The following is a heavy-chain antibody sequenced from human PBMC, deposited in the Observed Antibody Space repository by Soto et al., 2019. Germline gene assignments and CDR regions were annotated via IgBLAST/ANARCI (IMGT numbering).Heavy chain of an antibody. J-gene: IGHJ6*02. CDR2: IKFDGSNT. CDR3: ARGVPNYYAMDV. V-gene: IGHV3-74*01. CDR1: GFTFSNYW. Sequence: GGSLRLSCAASGFTFSNYWMHWVRQAPGKGLVWVSRIKFDGSNTDYADSVKGRFTISRDNAKNTLYLQMNSLGAEDTTLYYCARGVPNYYAMDVWGQGTTVTVSS.